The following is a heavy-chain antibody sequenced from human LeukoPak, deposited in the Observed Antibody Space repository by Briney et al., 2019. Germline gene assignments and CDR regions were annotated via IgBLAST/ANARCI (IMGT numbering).Heavy chain of an antibody. CDR3: ARDTHEYGSGSYYDDTFDS. CDR2: MHHSGKA. D-gene: IGHD3-10*01. CDR1: GGSMTDHY. Sequence: SETLSLTCTVSGGSMTDHYWSWVRHPPGKGLEWVGYMHHSGKANSNPSLKSRVTISVDTSKNQVSLKLSSVTAADTAVYYCARDTHEYGSGSYYDDTFDSWGQGTLVTVSS. J-gene: IGHJ3*02. V-gene: IGHV4-59*11.